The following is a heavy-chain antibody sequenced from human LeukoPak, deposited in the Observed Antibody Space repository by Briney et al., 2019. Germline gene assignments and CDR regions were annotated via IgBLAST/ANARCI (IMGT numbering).Heavy chain of an antibody. J-gene: IGHJ6*02. V-gene: IGHV3-21*01. CDR3: ARDAPSIVVVPAAAPYYYYGMDV. CDR2: ISSSSSYI. CDR1: GFTFISYS. Sequence: PGGSLRLSCAASGFTFISYSMNWVRQAPGKGLEWVSSISSSSSYIYYADSVKGRFTISRDNAKNSLYLQMNSLRAEDTAVYYCARDAPSIVVVPAAAPYYYYGMDVWGQGTTVTVSS. D-gene: IGHD2-2*01.